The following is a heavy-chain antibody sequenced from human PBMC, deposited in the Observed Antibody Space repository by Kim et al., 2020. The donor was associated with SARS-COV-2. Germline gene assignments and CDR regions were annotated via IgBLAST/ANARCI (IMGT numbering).Heavy chain of an antibody. V-gene: IGHV4-39*01. D-gene: IGHD2-8*01. J-gene: IGHJ4*02. Sequence: SETLSLTCTVSGGSISSSSYYWGWIRQPPGKGLEWIGSIYYSGSTYYNPSLKSRVTISVDTSKNQFSLKLSSVTAADTAVYYCARHGVLNERFDYWGQGTLVTVSS. CDR1: GGSISSSSYY. CDR3: ARHGVLNERFDY. CDR2: IYYSGST.